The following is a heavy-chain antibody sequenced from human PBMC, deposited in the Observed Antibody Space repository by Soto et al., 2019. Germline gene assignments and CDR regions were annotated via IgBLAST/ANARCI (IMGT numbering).Heavy chain of an antibody. J-gene: IGHJ6*02. Sequence: GGSLRLSCAASGFTFSSYGMHWVRQAPAKGLEWVAVIWYDGSNKYYADSVKGRFTISRDNSKNTLYLQMNSLRAEDTAVYYCARGIEPATMYYYYGMDVWGQGTTVTVSS. D-gene: IGHD2-2*01. V-gene: IGHV3-33*01. CDR1: GFTFSSYG. CDR2: IWYDGSNK. CDR3: ARGIEPATMYYYYGMDV.